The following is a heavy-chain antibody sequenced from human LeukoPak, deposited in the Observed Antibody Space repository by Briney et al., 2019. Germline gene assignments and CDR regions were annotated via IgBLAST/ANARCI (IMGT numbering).Heavy chain of an antibody. CDR2: ISSSSSTI. CDR3: ARAGPLRYFDWYAFDY. Sequence: GGSLRLSCAASGFTFSSYSMNWVRQVPGKGLEWVSYISSSSSTIYYADSVKGRFTISRDNSKNTLYLQMNSLRAEDTAVYYCARAGPLRYFDWYAFDYWGQGTLVTVSS. CDR1: GFTFSSYS. V-gene: IGHV3-48*01. D-gene: IGHD3-9*01. J-gene: IGHJ4*02.